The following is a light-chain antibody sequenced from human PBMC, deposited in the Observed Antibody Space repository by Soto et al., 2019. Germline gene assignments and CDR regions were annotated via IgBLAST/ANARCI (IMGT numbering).Light chain of an antibody. J-gene: IGKJ4*01. Sequence: EIVLTQSPATLSLSPGERATLSCRASQSVSSYLAWYQQKPGQAPRLLIYDASNRATGIPDRFSGSGSGTDFTLTISSREPEEFAVYYCQQRSNWRLTFGGGTQVEIK. CDR2: DAS. V-gene: IGKV3-11*01. CDR3: QQRSNWRLT. CDR1: QSVSSY.